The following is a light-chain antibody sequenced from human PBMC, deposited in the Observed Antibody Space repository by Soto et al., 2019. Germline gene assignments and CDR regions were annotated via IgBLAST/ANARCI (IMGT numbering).Light chain of an antibody. CDR1: QDINRN. CDR3: QHYHNYPWT. V-gene: IGKV1-33*01. Sequence: DIQMTQSPSSLSASVGDRVTITCQASQDINRNLNWFQQKPGKAPQLLIYDASDLETGVPSRFSGRGSGTDFTFTISSLQPEDFATYYCQHYHNYPWTFGQGTKVDI. CDR2: DAS. J-gene: IGKJ1*01.